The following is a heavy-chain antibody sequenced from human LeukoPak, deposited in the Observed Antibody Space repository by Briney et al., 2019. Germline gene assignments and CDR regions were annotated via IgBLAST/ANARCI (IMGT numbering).Heavy chain of an antibody. Sequence: GGSLRLSCAASGFTFSSYSMNWVRQAPGKGLEWVSSISSSSSYIYYADSVKGRFTISRDNAKNSLYLQMNSLRAEDTAVYYCARDSFWSGYPYYYGMDVWGQGTTVTVSS. CDR2: ISSSSSYI. J-gene: IGHJ6*02. D-gene: IGHD3-3*01. CDR1: GFTFSSYS. V-gene: IGHV3-21*01. CDR3: ARDSFWSGYPYYYGMDV.